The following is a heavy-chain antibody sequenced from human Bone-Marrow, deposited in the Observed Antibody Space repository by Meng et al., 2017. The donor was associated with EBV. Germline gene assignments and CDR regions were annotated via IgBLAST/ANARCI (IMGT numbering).Heavy chain of an antibody. V-gene: IGHV1-69*06. D-gene: IGHD2-15*01. CDR3: ASTKVVVGENWFDP. J-gene: IGHJ5*02. CDR1: GGTFSSYA. CDR2: IIPIFGTA. Sequence: QVQLVQSGAEVKKPXXXXXVXCKASGGTFSSYAISWVRQAPGQGLEWMGGIIPIFGTANYAQKFQGRVTITADKSTSTAYMELSSLRSEDTAVYYCASTKVVVGENWFDPWGQGTLVTVSS.